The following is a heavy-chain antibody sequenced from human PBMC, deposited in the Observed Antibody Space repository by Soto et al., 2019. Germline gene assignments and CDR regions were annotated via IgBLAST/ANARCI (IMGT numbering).Heavy chain of an antibody. D-gene: IGHD3-10*01. V-gene: IGHV2-5*02. Sequence: QITLKESGPTLVRPTQTLTLTCTFSGFSLSTNGVGVGWIRQSPGKALEWLALIYWDDDHSYIPSLKTRLTITKDTSKNQVVLTMTNLDPADTGTYYWAREAYYSTYFDSWGQGTLVTVSS. CDR1: GFSLSTNGVG. CDR3: AREAYYSTYFDS. J-gene: IGHJ4*02. CDR2: IYWDDDH.